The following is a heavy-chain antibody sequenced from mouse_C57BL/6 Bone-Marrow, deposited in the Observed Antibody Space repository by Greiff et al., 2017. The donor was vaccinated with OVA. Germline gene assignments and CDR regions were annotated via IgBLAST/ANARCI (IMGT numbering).Heavy chain of an antibody. CDR1: GYTFTDHT. J-gene: IGHJ4*01. CDR2: IYPRDGST. D-gene: IGHD2-4*01. V-gene: IGHV1-78*01. Sequence: VQLQESDAELVKPGASVKISCKVSGYTFTDHTIHWMKQRPEQGLEWIGYIYPRDGSTKYNEKFKGKATLTADKSSSTAYMQLNSLTSEDSAVYFCARGYYDFLYAMDYWGQGTSVTVSS. CDR3: ARGYYDFLYAMDY.